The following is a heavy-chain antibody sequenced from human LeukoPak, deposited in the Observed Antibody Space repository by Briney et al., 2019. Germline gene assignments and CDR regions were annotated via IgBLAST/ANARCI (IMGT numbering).Heavy chain of an antibody. CDR2: MYTSGST. J-gene: IGHJ6*03. V-gene: IGHV4-4*07. D-gene: IGHD1-26*01. CDR1: GGSIRSYY. CDR3: ARSAVGAPTGYYFYMDV. Sequence: SETLSLTCTVSGGSIRSYYWRWIRQPSGKGLEWIGRMYTSGSTNSNPSLKSRVTMSLDTSKNQFSLKVTSVTAADTAVYYCARSAVGAPTGYYFYMDVWSKGTTVIVSS.